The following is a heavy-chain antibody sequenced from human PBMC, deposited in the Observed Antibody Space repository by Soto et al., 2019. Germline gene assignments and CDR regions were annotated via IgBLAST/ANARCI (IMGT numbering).Heavy chain of an antibody. CDR3: ASNGYYDILTGYDY. V-gene: IGHV4-39*01. J-gene: IGHJ4*02. CDR2: IYYSGST. CDR1: GGSISSSSYY. D-gene: IGHD3-9*01. Sequence: XETLSLTCTFSGGSISSSSYYCGWIRQPPGKGLEWIGSIYYSGSTYYNPSLKSRVTISVDTSKNQFSLKLSSVTAADTAVYYCASNGYYDILTGYDYWGQGTLVTVSS.